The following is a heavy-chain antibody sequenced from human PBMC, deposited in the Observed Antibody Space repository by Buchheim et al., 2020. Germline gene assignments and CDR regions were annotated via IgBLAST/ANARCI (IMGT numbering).Heavy chain of an antibody. V-gene: IGHV3-66*01. J-gene: IGHJ6*04. CDR1: GFTVSSNY. CDR3: ARGQPEVVTRGDYYGMDV. CDR2: IYSGGST. D-gene: IGHD3-22*01. Sequence: EVQLVESGGGLVQPGGSLRLSCAASGFTVSSNYMSWVRQAPGKGLEWVSVIYSGGSTYYADSVKGRFTISRDNSKNTLYLQMNSLRAGDTAVYYCARGQPEVVTRGDYYGMDVWGKGTT.